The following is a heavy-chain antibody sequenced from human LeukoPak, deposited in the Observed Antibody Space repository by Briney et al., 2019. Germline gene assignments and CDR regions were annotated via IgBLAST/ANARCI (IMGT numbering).Heavy chain of an antibody. CDR3: ARLTCSGGSCYGELGIAY. CDR1: GFPFSHYG. CDR2: IWYDGSKE. Sequence: GGSLRLSCAASGFPFSHYGMHWVRQAPGKGLEWVAIIWYDGSKEYYEDSVKGRFTISRDNSKNTLYLQMNSLRAEDTAVYYCARLTCSGGSCYGELGIAYWGQGTLVTVSS. D-gene: IGHD2-15*01. J-gene: IGHJ4*02. V-gene: IGHV3-33*01.